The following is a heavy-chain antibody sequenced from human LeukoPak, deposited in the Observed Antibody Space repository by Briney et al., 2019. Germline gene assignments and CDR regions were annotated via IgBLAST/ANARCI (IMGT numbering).Heavy chain of an antibody. Sequence: GASVKVSCKASGYSLTIYYIHWVRQAPGQGLEWMAIINPSGGSTNYAQKFQGRVTMTRDTPTNTVYTELSSLRTEDTAVYYCAGVYLYGMDVWGQGTTVTVSS. V-gene: IGHV1-46*01. CDR3: AGVYLYGMDV. CDR1: GYSLTIYY. D-gene: IGHD2-8*01. J-gene: IGHJ6*02. CDR2: INPSGGST.